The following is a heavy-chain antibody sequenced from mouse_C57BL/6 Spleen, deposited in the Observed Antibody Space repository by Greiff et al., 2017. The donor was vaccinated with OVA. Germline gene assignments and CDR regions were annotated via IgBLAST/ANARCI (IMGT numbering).Heavy chain of an antibody. J-gene: IGHJ3*01. CDR2: IYPRDGSP. D-gene: IGHD3-3*01. Sequence: QVQLQQSGPELVKPGASVKLSCKASGYTFTSYDINWVKQRPGQGLEWIGWIYPRDGSPKYNEKFKGKATLTVDTSSSTAYMELHSLTSEDSAVYFCARSGGRGFAYWGQGTLVTVSA. V-gene: IGHV1-85*01. CDR3: ARSGGRGFAY. CDR1: GYTFTSYD.